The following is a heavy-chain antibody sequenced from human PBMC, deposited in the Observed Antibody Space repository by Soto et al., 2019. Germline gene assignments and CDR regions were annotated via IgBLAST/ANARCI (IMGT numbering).Heavy chain of an antibody. D-gene: IGHD3-10*01. CDR2: INAGNGNT. CDR3: ARGTRITMVRGVWWFDP. Sequence: DSVKVSCKASGYTLTSYAMHWVRQAPEQRLEWMGWINAGNGNTKYSQKFQGRVTITRDTSASTAYMELSSLRSEDTAVYYCARGTRITMVRGVWWFDPWGQGTLVTVSS. J-gene: IGHJ5*02. V-gene: IGHV1-3*01. CDR1: GYTLTSYA.